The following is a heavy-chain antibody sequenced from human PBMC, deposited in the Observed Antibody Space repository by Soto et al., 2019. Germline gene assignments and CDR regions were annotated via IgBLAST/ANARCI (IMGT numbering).Heavy chain of an antibody. CDR3: ARDAAAAGDYYYGMDV. D-gene: IGHD6-13*01. CDR2: INPNSGGT. CDR1: GYTFTGYY. V-gene: IGHV1-2*04. Sequence: ASVKVSCTASGYTFTGYYMHWVRQAPGQGLEWMGWINPNSGGTNYAQKFQGWVTMTRDTSISTAYMELSRLRSDDTAVYYCARDAAAAGDYYYGMDVWGQGTTVTVSS. J-gene: IGHJ6*02.